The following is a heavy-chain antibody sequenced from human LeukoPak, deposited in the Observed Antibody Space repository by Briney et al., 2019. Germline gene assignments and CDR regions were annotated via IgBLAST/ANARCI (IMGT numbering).Heavy chain of an antibody. V-gene: IGHV5-51*01. CDR3: ARPYYDSSGYYYLGY. CDR1: GYSFTSYW. J-gene: IGHJ4*02. Sequence: GESLKISCKGSGYSFTSYWIGWVRQMPGKGLEWMGIIYPGDSDTRYSPSFQGQVTISADKSISTAYLQWSSLKASDTAMYYCARPYYDSSGYYYLGYWGRGTLVTVSS. D-gene: IGHD3-22*01. CDR2: IYPGDSDT.